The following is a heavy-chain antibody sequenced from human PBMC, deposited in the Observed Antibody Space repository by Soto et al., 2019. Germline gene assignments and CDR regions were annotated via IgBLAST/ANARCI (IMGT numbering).Heavy chain of an antibody. D-gene: IGHD5-12*01. V-gene: IGHV4-59*08. Sequence: SETLSLTCTVSGGSISSYYWSWIRQPPGKGLEWIGYIYYSGSTNYNPSLKSRVTISVDTSKNQFSLKLSSVTAADTAVYYCARGIICYDSYYYYYFMDVCGKGTTVTVSS. CDR2: IYYSGST. J-gene: IGHJ6*03. CDR1: GGSISSYY. CDR3: ARGIICYDSYYYYYFMDV.